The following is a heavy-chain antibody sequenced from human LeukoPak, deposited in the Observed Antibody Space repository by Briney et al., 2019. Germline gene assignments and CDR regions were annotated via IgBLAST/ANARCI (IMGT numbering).Heavy chain of an antibody. CDR3: ARTDMDPAMVTNYLDH. CDR2: IHPSGSST. CDR1: GYTFTNNY. V-gene: IGHV1-46*01. D-gene: IGHD5-18*01. J-gene: IGHJ4*01. Sequence: GASVKISFKASGYTFTNNYMHWVRQAPGQGLEWMGVIHPSGSSTNYAQKFQGRVTMTKDTSASTVYIELSSLRSDDTAVYYCARTDMDPAMVTNYLDHWGQGTLVTVSS.